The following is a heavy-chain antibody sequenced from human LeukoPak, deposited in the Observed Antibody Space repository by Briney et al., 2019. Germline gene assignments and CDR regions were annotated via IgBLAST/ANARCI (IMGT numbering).Heavy chain of an antibody. Sequence: RRSLRLSCAVPGFTSYDYAMHWVRQAPGNGLEWVSGITGNSGIIGYADSLKGRFTLSRDNAKNSLYLQMNSLRAEDTALYYCARGYYAASVRFDYLVRATLVTVSS. CDR3: ARGYYAASVRFDY. V-gene: IGHV3-9*02. J-gene: IGHJ4*02. CDR2: ITGNSGII. CDR1: GFTSYDYA. D-gene: IGHD3-10*01.